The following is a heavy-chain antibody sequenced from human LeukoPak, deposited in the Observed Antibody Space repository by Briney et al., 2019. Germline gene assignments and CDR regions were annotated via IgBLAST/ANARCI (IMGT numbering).Heavy chain of an antibody. J-gene: IGHJ4*02. Sequence: ASVKVSCKASGYTFTGYYMHWVRQAPGQGLEWMGWITPKTGGTNYAQRFQGRLTMTTDTSISTAYMELGRLTSDDTAVYYCASGINYYGSGSYVDYWGQGTLVTVTS. D-gene: IGHD3-10*01. CDR2: ITPKTGGT. CDR3: ASGINYYGSGSYVDY. V-gene: IGHV1-2*02. CDR1: GYTFTGYY.